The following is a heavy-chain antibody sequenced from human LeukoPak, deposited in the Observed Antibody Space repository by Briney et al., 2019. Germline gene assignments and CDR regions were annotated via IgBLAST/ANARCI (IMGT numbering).Heavy chain of an antibody. CDR1: GVSIANNFYY. V-gene: IGHV4-61*02. CDR3: ARRQDGHDY. J-gene: IGHJ4*02. Sequence: PSQTLSLTCTVSGVSIANNFYYWNWLRQPAGKGLEWIGRIYTTGSTDYNPSLKSRVTISLDTARNQFSLKLSSVTAADTAVYYCARRQDGHDYWGQGTLVTVSS. CDR2: IYTTGST.